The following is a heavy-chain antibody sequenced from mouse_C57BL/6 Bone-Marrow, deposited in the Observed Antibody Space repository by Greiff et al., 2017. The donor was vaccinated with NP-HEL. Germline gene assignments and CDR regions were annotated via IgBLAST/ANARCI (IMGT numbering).Heavy chain of an antibody. Sequence: EVKLVESGPELVKPGASVKISCKASGYSFTDYNMNWVKQSNGKSLEWIGVINPNYGTTSYNQKFKGKATLTVDQSSSTAYMQLNSLTSEDSAVYYCARVYDGYPYYYAMDYWGQGTSVTVSS. J-gene: IGHJ4*01. CDR3: ARVYDGYPYYYAMDY. D-gene: IGHD2-3*01. CDR2: INPNYGTT. CDR1: GYSFTDYN. V-gene: IGHV1-39*01.